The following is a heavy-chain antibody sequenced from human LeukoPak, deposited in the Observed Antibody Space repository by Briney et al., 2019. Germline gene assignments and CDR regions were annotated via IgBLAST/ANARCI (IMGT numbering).Heavy chain of an antibody. Sequence: GGSLRLSCAASGFTFSSYSMHWVRQAPGKGLEWVSSISSSSSYIYYADSMKGRFTISRDNAKNSMYLQMNSLRAEDTAVYYCARGKYDSSPFLQHWGQGTLVTVSS. CDR1: GFTFSSYS. D-gene: IGHD3-22*01. CDR2: ISSSSSYI. J-gene: IGHJ1*01. V-gene: IGHV3-21*04. CDR3: ARGKYDSSPFLQH.